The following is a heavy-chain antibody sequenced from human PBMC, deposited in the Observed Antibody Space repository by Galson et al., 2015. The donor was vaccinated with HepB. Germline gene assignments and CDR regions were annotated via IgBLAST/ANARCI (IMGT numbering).Heavy chain of an antibody. V-gene: IGHV3-23*01. J-gene: IGHJ4*02. D-gene: IGHD2-15*01. CDR3: AKDFCRADNCDPFDY. CDR1: GLTFTNYA. CDR2: IYPDGHIT. Sequence: GLTFTNYAMSWVRQAPGKGLEWVSGIYPDGHITYYADSVKGRFTISRDDSKNTVYLQMNSVRVEDTAVYFCAKDFCRADNCDPFDYWGQGTLVTGSS.